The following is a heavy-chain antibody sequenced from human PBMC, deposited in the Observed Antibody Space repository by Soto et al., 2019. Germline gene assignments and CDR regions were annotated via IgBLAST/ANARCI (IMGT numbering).Heavy chain of an antibody. J-gene: IGHJ4*02. CDR3: ARMFFYYGSGSPTRQYYFDY. Sequence: SKRVSCAASGWKFSDYDMSWILQATGKGLEWVSYISSRGSTIYYADSVKGRFTISRGNAKDLLCLQMNSLRAEDTAVYYCARMFFYYGSGSPTRQYYFDYWGQGTLVTVSS. CDR2: ISSRGSTI. V-gene: IGHV3-11*01. CDR1: GWKFSDYD. D-gene: IGHD3-10*01.